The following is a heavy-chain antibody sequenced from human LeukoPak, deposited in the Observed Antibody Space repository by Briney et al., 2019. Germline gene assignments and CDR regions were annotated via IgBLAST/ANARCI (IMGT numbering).Heavy chain of an antibody. CDR2: INHSGST. D-gene: IGHD2-2*01. CDR1: GGSFSGYY. J-gene: IGHJ4*02. Sequence: SETLSLTCAVYGGSFSGYYWSWIRQPPGKGLEWTGEINHSGSTNYNPSLKSRVTISVDTSKNQFSLKLSSVTAADTAVYYCASGKMRGYCSSTSCPRLGYFDYWGQGTLVTVSS. V-gene: IGHV4-34*01. CDR3: ASGKMRGYCSSTSCPRLGYFDY.